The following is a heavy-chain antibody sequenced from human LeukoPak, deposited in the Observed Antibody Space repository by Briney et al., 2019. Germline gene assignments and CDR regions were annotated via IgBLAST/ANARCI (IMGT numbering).Heavy chain of an antibody. CDR3: ARDPQYYYDSSGYFDY. V-gene: IGHV3-33*01. D-gene: IGHD3-22*01. CDR2: IWYDGSNK. Sequence: PGGSLRLSCGASGFTFSSYGMHWVRQAPGKGLEWVAFIWYDGSNKYYADSVKGRFTISRDNSKNTLYLQMNSLRAEDTAVYYCARDPQYYYDSSGYFDYWGQGTLVTVSS. CDR1: GFTFSSYG. J-gene: IGHJ4*02.